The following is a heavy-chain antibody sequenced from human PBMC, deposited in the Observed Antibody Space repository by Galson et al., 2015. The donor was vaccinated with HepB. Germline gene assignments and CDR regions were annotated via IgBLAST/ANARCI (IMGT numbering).Heavy chain of an antibody. Sequence: SLRLSCAASGFTFSGYAMSWVRQAPGKGLEWVSAISSYYGSTYYADSVKGRVTISRDNSKNTLYLQMNSLRAEDTAIYYCAKYDSGSYDDAFDIWGQGTMVTVSS. CDR2: ISSYYGST. J-gene: IGHJ3*02. CDR3: AKYDSGSYDDAFDI. D-gene: IGHD3-10*01. CDR1: GFTFSGYA. V-gene: IGHV3-23*01.